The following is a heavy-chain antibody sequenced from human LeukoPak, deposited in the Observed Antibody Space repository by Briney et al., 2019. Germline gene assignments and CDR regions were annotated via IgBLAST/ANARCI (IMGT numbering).Heavy chain of an antibody. J-gene: IGHJ4*02. D-gene: IGHD3-22*01. Sequence: SETLSLTCAVYGGSFSGYYWSWIRQPPGKGLEWIGEINHSGSTNYNPSLKSRVTISVDTSKNQFSLKLSSVTAADTAVYYCARVGGTYYYDSSGYYRDYWGQGTLVTVSS. CDR1: GGSFSGYY. V-gene: IGHV4-34*01. CDR2: INHSGST. CDR3: ARVGGTYYYDSSGYYRDY.